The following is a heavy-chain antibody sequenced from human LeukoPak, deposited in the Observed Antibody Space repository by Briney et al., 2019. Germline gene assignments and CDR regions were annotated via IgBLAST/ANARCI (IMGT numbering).Heavy chain of an antibody. J-gene: IGHJ6*02. V-gene: IGHV3-30-3*01. Sequence: GGSLRLSCAASGFTVSSNYMSWVRQAPGKGLEWVAVISYDGSNKYYADSVKGRFTISRDNSKNTLYLQMNSLRAEDTAVYYCAREWSSSWYYYYGMDVWGQGTTVTVSS. D-gene: IGHD6-13*01. CDR1: GFTVSSNY. CDR3: AREWSSSWYYYYGMDV. CDR2: ISYDGSNK.